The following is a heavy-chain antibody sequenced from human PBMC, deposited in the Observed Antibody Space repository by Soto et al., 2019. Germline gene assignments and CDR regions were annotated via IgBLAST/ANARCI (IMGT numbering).Heavy chain of an antibody. V-gene: IGHV3-30-3*01. CDR2: ISYDGSNK. CDR3: TTVIPKVNWELGP. J-gene: IGHJ5*02. D-gene: IGHD1-26*01. CDR1: GFTFSSYA. Sequence: GGSLRLSCAASGFTFSSYAMHWVRQAPGKGLEWVAVISYDGSNKYYADSVKGRFTISRDNSKNTLYLQMNSLRAEDTAVYYCTTVIPKVNWELGPWGRGTLVTVSS.